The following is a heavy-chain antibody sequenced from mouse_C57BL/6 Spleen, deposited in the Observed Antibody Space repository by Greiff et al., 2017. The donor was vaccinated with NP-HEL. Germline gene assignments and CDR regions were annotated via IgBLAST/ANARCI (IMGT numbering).Heavy chain of an antibody. D-gene: IGHD2-4*01. CDR1: GYSFTGYF. CDR3: ARGGAYYDYDGYAMDY. J-gene: IGHJ4*01. CDR2: INPYNGDT. Sequence: DVQLVESGPELVKPGASVKISCKASGYSFTGYFMNWVKQSHGKSLEWIGRINPYNGDTFYNQKFKGKATLTVDKSSRTAHMELLSLTSEDFAVYYCARGGAYYDYDGYAMDYWGQGTSVTVSS. V-gene: IGHV1-37*01.